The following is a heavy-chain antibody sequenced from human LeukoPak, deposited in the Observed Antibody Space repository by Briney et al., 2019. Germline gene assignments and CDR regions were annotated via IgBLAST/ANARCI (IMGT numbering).Heavy chain of an antibody. D-gene: IGHD2-21*02. CDR3: AKDYGDCYACYYGMDV. J-gene: IGHJ6*02. CDR1: GFTFSSYA. Sequence: PGGSLRLSCAASGFTFSSYAMSWVRQAPGKGLEWVSAISGSGGSTYYADSVKGRFTISRDNSKNTLYLQMNSLRAEDTAVYYCAKDYGDCYACYYGMDVWGQGTTVTVSS. CDR2: ISGSGGST. V-gene: IGHV3-23*01.